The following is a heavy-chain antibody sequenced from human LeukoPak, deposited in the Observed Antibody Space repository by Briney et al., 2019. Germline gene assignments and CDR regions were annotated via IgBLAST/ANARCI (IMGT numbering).Heavy chain of an antibody. J-gene: IGHJ5*02. CDR2: IYYSGNT. CDR3: ARTTSYDKAWFDP. D-gene: IGHD3-22*01. Sequence: SETLSLTCSVSGGSISTYYWTWIRQPPGQGLEWIGYIYYSGNTNYNPSLNSRATISVDTSKNQFSLKLSSVTAADTAVYYCARTTSYDKAWFDPWGQGTLVTVSS. V-gene: IGHV4-59*13. CDR1: GGSISTYY.